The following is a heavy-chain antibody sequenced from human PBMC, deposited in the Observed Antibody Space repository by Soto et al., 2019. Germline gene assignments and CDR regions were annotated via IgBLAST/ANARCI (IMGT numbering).Heavy chain of an antibody. Sequence: EVQLVETRGGLIQPGGSLRLSCAASGFTVSSNYMSWVRQAPGKGLEWVSVIYSGGSTYYADSVKGRFTISRDNSKNTLYLQMNSLRAEDTAVYYCARVGEEGVPAAMYYYYYGMDVWGQGTTVTVSS. CDR3: ARVGEEGVPAAMYYYYYGMDV. V-gene: IGHV3-53*02. D-gene: IGHD2-2*01. J-gene: IGHJ6*02. CDR1: GFTVSSNY. CDR2: IYSGGST.